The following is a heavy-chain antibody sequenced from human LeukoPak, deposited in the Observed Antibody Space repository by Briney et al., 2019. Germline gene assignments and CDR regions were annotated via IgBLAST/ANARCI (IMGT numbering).Heavy chain of an antibody. Sequence: PSETLSLTCAVSGGSFTGYYWSWIRQAPGKGLEWIGEIHYRGATNYKPSLRSRVTLSRDTSENQFSLKLSSVTAADTAVYYCAIGILEYYYFDLWGRGTLVTVSS. D-gene: IGHD3-3*01. V-gene: IGHV4-34*01. CDR2: IHYRGAT. CDR3: AIGILEYYYFDL. J-gene: IGHJ2*01. CDR1: GGSFTGYY.